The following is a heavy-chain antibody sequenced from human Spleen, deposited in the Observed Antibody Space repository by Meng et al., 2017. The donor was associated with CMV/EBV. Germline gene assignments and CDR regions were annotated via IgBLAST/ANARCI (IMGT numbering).Heavy chain of an antibody. CDR2: FDPVNGET. Sequence: VSCKVSGFTLTKLSLHWVRQAPGKGLEWMGGFDPVNGETTYAQRFQGRVTMTADTSTDTTYMELSSLRSDDTAVYYCSALLAAVFTWGQGALVTVSS. CDR3: SALLAAVFT. J-gene: IGHJ5*02. CDR1: GFTLTKLS. D-gene: IGHD6-25*01. V-gene: IGHV1-24*01.